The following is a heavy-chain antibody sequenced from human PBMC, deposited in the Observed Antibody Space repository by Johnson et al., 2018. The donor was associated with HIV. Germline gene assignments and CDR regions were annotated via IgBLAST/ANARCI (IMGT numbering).Heavy chain of an antibody. D-gene: IGHD2-2*01. Sequence: EQLVESGGGVVKPGRSLRLSCAASGLTFSSYAMHWVRQAPGKGLEWVAVISGSGDSTGHADSVKGRFTISRDNSKNTLFLQMNSLRAEDTAVYYCARRRYSSTWRDASEIWGQGKMVPVSS. J-gene: IGHJ3*02. CDR1: GLTFSSYA. V-gene: IGHV3-23*04. CDR2: ISGSGDST. CDR3: ARRRYSSTWRDASEI.